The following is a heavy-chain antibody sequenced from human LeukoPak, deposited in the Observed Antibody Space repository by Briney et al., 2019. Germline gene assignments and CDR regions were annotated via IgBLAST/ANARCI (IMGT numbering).Heavy chain of an antibody. CDR2: INPNSGGT. CDR3: ARAVNDILTGYADVGGY. D-gene: IGHD3-9*01. J-gene: IGHJ4*02. Sequence: ASVKVSCKASGYTFTGYYVHWVRQAPGQGLEWMGWINPNSGGTNYAQKFQGRVTMTRDTSISTAYMELSRLRSDDTAVYYCARAVNDILTGYADVGGYWGQGTLVTVSS. CDR1: GYTFTGYY. V-gene: IGHV1-2*02.